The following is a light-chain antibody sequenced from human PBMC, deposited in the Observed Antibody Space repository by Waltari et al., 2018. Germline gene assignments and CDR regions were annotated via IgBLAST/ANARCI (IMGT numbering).Light chain of an antibody. CDR2: WAS. J-gene: IGKJ2*01. Sequence: DIVLTQSPDSLAVSLGERATINCKSSQSVVFSSNNKNYLAWYQKKPGQPPKLLITWASTREAGVPDRFRGSGSETDFTLTISSLQAEDVAVYYCQQCYTFPYTFGQGTKLEIK. V-gene: IGKV4-1*01. CDR3: QQCYTFPYT. CDR1: QSVVFSSNNKNY.